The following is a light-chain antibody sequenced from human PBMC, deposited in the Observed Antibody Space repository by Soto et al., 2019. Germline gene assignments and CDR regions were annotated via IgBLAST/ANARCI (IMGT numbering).Light chain of an antibody. V-gene: IGKV3-15*01. Sequence: EIVMTQSPATLSVSPGERAALSCRASQSVSGNLAWYQQTPGQAPRLLIYGASTRATGIPARFSGSGFGTEFTLTISSLTSEDFAVYYCQQCNYRPHAFGQGTRLEIK. CDR1: QSVSGN. J-gene: IGKJ5*01. CDR2: GAS. CDR3: QQCNYRPHA.